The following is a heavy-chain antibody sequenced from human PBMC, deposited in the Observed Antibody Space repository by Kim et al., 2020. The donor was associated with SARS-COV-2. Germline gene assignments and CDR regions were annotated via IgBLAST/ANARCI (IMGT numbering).Heavy chain of an antibody. V-gene: IGHV3-30*04. CDR3: AFPFLDYDSSGYYQSYY. CDR1: GFTFSSYA. Sequence: GGSLRLSCAASGFTFSSYAMHWVRQAPGKGLEWVAVISYDGSNKYYADSVKGRFTISRDNSKNTLYLQMNSLRAEDTAVYYCAFPFLDYDSSGYYQSYY. D-gene: IGHD3-22*01. CDR2: ISYDGSNK. J-gene: IGHJ6*03.